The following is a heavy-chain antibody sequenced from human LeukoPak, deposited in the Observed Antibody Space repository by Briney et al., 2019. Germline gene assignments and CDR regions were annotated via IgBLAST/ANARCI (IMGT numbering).Heavy chain of an antibody. CDR3: ARGRYSWNYGVVFDY. CDR1: CDSISDYY. V-gene: IGHV4-59*01. J-gene: IGHJ4*02. D-gene: IGHD1-26*01. CDR2: VSYSGST. Sequence: SETLSLTCTVSCDSISDYYWSWIRQPPGKGLEWIGHVSYSGSTNYNPSLRGRITMSVDTSKNQFSLELSSVTAADTAVYYCARGRYSWNYGVVFDYWGQGTLVTVSS.